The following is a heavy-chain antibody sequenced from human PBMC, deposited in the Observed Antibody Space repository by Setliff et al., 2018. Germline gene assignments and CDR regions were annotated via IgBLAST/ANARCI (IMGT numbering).Heavy chain of an antibody. Sequence: GGSLRLSCTASGFSYSNCWVSWVRQAPGKGLEWLASINPHASEKYYVDSVKGRFTISRDYAKNSLSLQMNSLRTEDTAVYYCFGAGTCSYWGQGALVTVSS. V-gene: IGHV3-7*01. CDR2: INPHASEK. J-gene: IGHJ4*02. CDR1: GFSYSNCW. CDR3: FGAGTCSY. D-gene: IGHD3-10*01.